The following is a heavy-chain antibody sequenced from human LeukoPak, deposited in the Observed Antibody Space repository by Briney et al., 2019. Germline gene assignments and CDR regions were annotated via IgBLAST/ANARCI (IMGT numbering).Heavy chain of an antibody. CDR1: GYTFTSYG. CDR2: INPNSGGT. V-gene: IGHV1-2*02. J-gene: IGHJ5*02. D-gene: IGHD3-3*01. CDR3: ARVKDFWSGSPFDP. Sequence: GASVKASCKASGYTFTSYGISWVRQAPGQGLEWMGWINPNSGGTNYAQKFQGRVTMTRDTSISTAYMELSRLRSDDTAVYYCARVKDFWSGSPFDPWGQGTLVTVSS.